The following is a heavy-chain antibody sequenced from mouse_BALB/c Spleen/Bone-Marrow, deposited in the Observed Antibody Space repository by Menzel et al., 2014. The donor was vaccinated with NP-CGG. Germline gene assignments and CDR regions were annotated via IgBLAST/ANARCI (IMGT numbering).Heavy chain of an antibody. V-gene: IGHV5-17*02. CDR3: ASLTYYAMDY. CDR2: ISSGSSTI. J-gene: IGHJ4*01. CDR1: GFTFSSFG. Sequence: EVKLMESGGGLVQPGGSRKLSCAASGFTFSSFGMHWVRQAPEKGLEWVAYISSGSSTIYYADTVKGRFTISRDNPKNTLFLQMTSLRSEDTDMYYCASLTYYAMDYWGQGTSVTVSS.